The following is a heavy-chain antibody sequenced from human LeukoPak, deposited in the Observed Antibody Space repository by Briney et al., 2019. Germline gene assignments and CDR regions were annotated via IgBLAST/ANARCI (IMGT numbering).Heavy chain of an antibody. V-gene: IGHV4-38-2*02. CDR2: IYHSGST. CDR3: AREISGWYDY. J-gene: IGHJ4*02. D-gene: IGHD6-19*01. Sequence: PSETLSLTCTVSGYSISSGYYWGWIRQPPGEGLEWIGSIYHSGSTYYNPSLKSRFTISVDTSKNQFSLKLSSVTAADTAVYYCAREISGWYDYWGQGTLVTVSS. CDR1: GYSISSGYY.